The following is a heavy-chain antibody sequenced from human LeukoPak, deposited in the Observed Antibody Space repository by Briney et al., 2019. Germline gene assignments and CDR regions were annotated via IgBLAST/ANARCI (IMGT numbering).Heavy chain of an antibody. CDR1: GYSFTSYW. Sequence: GESLKISCKGSGYSFTSYWIGWVRQMPGKGLEWMGIIYPGDSDTRYSPSFQGQVTTSADKSISTAYLQWSSLKASDTAMYYCARHQHYYGSGSLDYYYGMDVWGKGTTVTVSS. V-gene: IGHV5-51*01. CDR3: ARHQHYYGSGSLDYYYGMDV. CDR2: IYPGDSDT. J-gene: IGHJ6*04. D-gene: IGHD3-10*01.